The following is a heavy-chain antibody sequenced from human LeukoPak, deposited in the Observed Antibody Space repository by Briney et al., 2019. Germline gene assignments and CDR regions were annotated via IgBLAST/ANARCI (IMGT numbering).Heavy chain of an antibody. CDR3: ARKGTTMIVVVIGQRYNWFDP. CDR2: INHSGST. V-gene: IGHV4-34*01. J-gene: IGHJ5*02. CDR1: GGSFSGYY. D-gene: IGHD3-22*01. Sequence: SETLSLTCAVYGGSFSGYYWSWVRQAPGKGLEWIGEINHSGSTNYNPSLKSRVTISVDTSKNQFSLKLSSVTAADTAVYYCARKGTTMIVVVIGQRYNWFDPWGQGTLVTVSS.